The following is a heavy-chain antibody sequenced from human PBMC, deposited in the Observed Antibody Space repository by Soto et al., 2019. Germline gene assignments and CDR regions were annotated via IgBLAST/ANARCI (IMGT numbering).Heavy chain of an antibody. J-gene: IGHJ4*02. Sequence: EVQLVESGGGLVKPGGSLRLSCAASGFTFSSYSMNWVRQAPGKGLEWVSSISSSSSYIYYADSVKGRFTISRDNAKNSLYLQMNSLRAEDTAVDYCARSFVYSSGRVDYWGQGTLVTVSS. V-gene: IGHV3-21*01. D-gene: IGHD6-19*01. CDR3: ARSFVYSSGRVDY. CDR2: ISSSSSYI. CDR1: GFTFSSYS.